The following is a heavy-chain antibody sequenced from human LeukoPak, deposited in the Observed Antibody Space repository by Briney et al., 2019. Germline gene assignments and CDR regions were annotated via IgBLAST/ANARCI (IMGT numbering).Heavy chain of an antibody. V-gene: IGHV3-21*01. J-gene: IGHJ3*02. D-gene: IGHD1-26*01. CDR1: GFTFSSYS. Sequence: GGSLRLSCAGSGFTFSSYSMNWVRQAPGKGLEWVSSISRSSSYIYYADSVKGRFTISRDNARNSLYLQMNSLRAEDTAVYYCVKVGASLPDAFDIWGQGTMVTVSS. CDR2: ISRSSSYI. CDR3: VKVGASLPDAFDI.